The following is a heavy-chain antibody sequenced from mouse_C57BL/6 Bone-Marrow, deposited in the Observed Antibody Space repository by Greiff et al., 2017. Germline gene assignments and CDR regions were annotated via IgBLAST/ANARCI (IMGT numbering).Heavy chain of an antibody. CDR3: ARWEDWDSWFAY. Sequence: VQLQQPGAELVMPGASVKLSCKASGYTFTSYWMHWVKQRPGQGLEWIGEIDPSDSYTNYNQKFKGKSTLTVDKSSSTAYMQLSSLTSEDSAVYYCARWEDWDSWFAYWGQGTLVTVSA. V-gene: IGHV1-69*01. J-gene: IGHJ3*01. CDR1: GYTFTSYW. D-gene: IGHD4-1*01. CDR2: IDPSDSYT.